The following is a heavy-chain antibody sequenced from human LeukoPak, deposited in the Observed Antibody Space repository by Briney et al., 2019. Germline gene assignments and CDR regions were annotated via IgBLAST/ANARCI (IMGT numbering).Heavy chain of an antibody. Sequence: GESLKISCKGSGYSFTSYWIAWVRQMPGKGLEWMGIIYPYDSDTRYSPSFQGQVTISVDKSISTAYLQWSSLRASDTAMYYCAKLSRAEWSRGWFDPWGQGTLVTVSS. CDR1: GYSFTSYW. D-gene: IGHD3-3*01. CDR2: IYPYDSDT. J-gene: IGHJ5*02. V-gene: IGHV5-51*01. CDR3: AKLSRAEWSRGWFDP.